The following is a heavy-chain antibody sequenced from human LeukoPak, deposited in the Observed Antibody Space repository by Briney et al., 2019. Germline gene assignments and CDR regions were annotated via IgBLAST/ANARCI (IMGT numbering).Heavy chain of an antibody. J-gene: IGHJ6*03. CDR1: GFTFSSFA. V-gene: IGHV3-23*01. Sequence: GGSLRLSCAAPGFTFSSFAMTWVRQAPGKGLEWVSTVSGSAGRTDYADSVKGRFTISRDNLKNTLYLQMNGLRAGDTAVYYCAKNRGHCVDGVCHNYYYMDVWGRGTTVTVSS. D-gene: IGHD2-8*02. CDR2: VSGSAGRT. CDR3: AKNRGHCVDGVCHNYYYMDV.